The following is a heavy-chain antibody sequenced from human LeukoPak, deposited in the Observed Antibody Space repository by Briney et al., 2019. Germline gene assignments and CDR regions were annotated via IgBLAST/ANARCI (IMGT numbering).Heavy chain of an antibody. Sequence: ASETLSLTCTVSGGSLCSSSYYWGCVRQPPGRGRVWIGSIYYSGSTYYNPSRKSRVTISVSKSKNQFSLKLSSVTAADTAVYYCARQEEVGATSFDYWGQGTLVTVSS. V-gene: IGHV4-39*01. CDR1: GGSLCSSSYY. D-gene: IGHD1-26*01. CDR3: ARQEEVGATSFDY. J-gene: IGHJ4*02. CDR2: IYYSGST.